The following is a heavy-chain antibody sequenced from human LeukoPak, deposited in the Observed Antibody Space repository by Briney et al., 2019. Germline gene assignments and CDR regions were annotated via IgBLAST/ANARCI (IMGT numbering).Heavy chain of an antibody. V-gene: IGHV3-30*04. CDR3: ARDLRLRSSLDY. D-gene: IGHD2-2*01. CDR1: GFTFSSYA. CDR2: ISYDGSNK. J-gene: IGHJ4*02. Sequence: GGSLRLSCAASGFTFSSYAMSWVRQAPGKGLEWVAVISYDGSNKYYADSVKGRFTISRDNSKNTLYLQMNSLRAEDTAVYYCARDLRLRSSLDYWGQGTLVTVSS.